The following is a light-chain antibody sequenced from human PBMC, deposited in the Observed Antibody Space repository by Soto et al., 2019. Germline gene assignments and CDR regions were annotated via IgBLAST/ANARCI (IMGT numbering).Light chain of an antibody. J-gene: IGKJ1*01. CDR1: QSVSSY. CDR3: QQRSNWPPT. Sequence: EIVLTQSPATLSLSPGERATLSCRASQSVSSYLAWYQQKPGQAPRLLIYDASNRATGVPARFSGSGSATDFTLTISSLEPEDFAVYYCQQRSNWPPTFGQGTKVELK. CDR2: DAS. V-gene: IGKV3-11*01.